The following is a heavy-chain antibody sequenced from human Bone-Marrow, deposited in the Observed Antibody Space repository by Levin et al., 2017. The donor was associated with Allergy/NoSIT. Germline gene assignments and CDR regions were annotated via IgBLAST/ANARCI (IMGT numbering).Heavy chain of an antibody. D-gene: IGHD2-15*01. CDR1: GFTFSSYS. Sequence: SGGSLRLSCAASGFTFSSYSMNWVRQAPGKGLEWVSYISSSSSTIYYADSVKGRFTISRDNAKNSLYLQMNSLRDEDTAVYYCASPVVAGEPDAFDIWGQGTMVTVSS. CDR3: ASPVVAGEPDAFDI. V-gene: IGHV3-48*02. CDR2: ISSSSSTI. J-gene: IGHJ3*02.